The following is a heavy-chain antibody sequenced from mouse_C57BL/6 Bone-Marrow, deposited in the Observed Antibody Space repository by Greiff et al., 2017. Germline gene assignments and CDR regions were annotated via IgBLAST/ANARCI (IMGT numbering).Heavy chain of an antibody. Sequence: EVQLQQSGPELVKPGASVKISCTASGYTFTDYYMNWVKQSHGKSLEWIGDINPNNGGTSYNQKFKGKATLTVDKSSSTAYMELRSLTSEDSAVYYCARDYYGTDWYFDVWGTGTTVTVSS. CDR1: GYTFTDYY. CDR3: ARDYYGTDWYFDV. V-gene: IGHV1-26*01. CDR2: INPNNGGT. D-gene: IGHD1-1*01. J-gene: IGHJ1*03.